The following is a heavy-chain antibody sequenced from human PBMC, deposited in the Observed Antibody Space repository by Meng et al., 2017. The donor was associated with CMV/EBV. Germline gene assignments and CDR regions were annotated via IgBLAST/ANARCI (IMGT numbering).Heavy chain of an antibody. CDR3: ARGRGSWYFVDY. J-gene: IGHJ4*02. D-gene: IGHD6-13*01. Sequence: QVQLQQGGAGVLKPPETLSLTCAVYGGAFSVYYWSWIRQPPGKGLEWIGEINHSGSTNYNPSLKSRVTISVDTSKNQFSLKLSSVTAADTAVYYCARGRGSWYFVDYWGQGTLVTVSS. CDR1: GGAFSVYY. CDR2: INHSGST. V-gene: IGHV4-34*01.